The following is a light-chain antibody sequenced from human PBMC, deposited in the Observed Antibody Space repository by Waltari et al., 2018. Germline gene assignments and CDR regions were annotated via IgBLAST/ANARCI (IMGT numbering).Light chain of an antibody. V-gene: IGLV2-14*03. CDR1: SADIGAYSY. CDR2: DLT. Sequence: QSALTQPASVSGSPGQSITISCTGTSADIGAYSYVTWYHQRPHKVPKLIIYDLTERPAVVSNRFSGYKSGSTTSLTVSGLQAEDEGLFYCSAYTSRGTLKFGGGTRVTVL. CDR3: SAYTSRGTLK. J-gene: IGLJ2*01.